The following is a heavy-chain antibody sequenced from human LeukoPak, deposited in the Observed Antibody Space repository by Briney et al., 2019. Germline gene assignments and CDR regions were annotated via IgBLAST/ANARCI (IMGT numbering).Heavy chain of an antibody. CDR3: GRVPAAGTGPDY. CDR1: GGSVSSTNDY. D-gene: IGHD6-13*01. V-gene: IGHV4-61*01. Sequence: SETLSLTCTVSGGSVSSTNDYWSWIRQPPGKGLEWVGFFSYNVHSDYNPSLKSRVTISVDTSKNQFSLRLSSVPAADTAIYYCGRVPAAGTGPDYWGQGTLVTVSS. CDR2: FSYNVHS. J-gene: IGHJ4*02.